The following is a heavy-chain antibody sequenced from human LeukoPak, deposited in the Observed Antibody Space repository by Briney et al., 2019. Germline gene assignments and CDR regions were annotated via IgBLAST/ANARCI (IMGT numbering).Heavy chain of an antibody. CDR1: GGSISSYY. V-gene: IGHV4-59*08. CDR3: ARLSGYSSSGKTRNWFDP. Sequence: PSETLSLTCTVSGGSISSYYWSWIRQPPGKGLEWIGYIYYSGNTNYNPSLKSRVTISVDTSKNQFSLKLSSVTAADTAVYYCARLSGYSSSGKTRNWFDPWGQGTLVTVSS. D-gene: IGHD6-13*01. J-gene: IGHJ5*02. CDR2: IYYSGNT.